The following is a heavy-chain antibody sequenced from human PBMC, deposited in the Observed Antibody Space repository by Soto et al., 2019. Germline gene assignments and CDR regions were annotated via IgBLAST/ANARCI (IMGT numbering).Heavy chain of an antibody. D-gene: IGHD6-6*01. CDR3: AGGYTSSYGYYYGMDV. CDR2: ISRSGNTM. Sequence: QVQLVESGGALVKPGGSLRLSCAASGFTSWDYDMSWIRQAPGKGLEWVSYISRSGNTMYYGDYVKGRFTISRDNSKNSRYLQVNSLRAAGTAVYYCAGGYTSSYGYYYGMDVWGQGTTVTVSS. CDR1: GFTSWDYD. J-gene: IGHJ6*02. V-gene: IGHV3-11*04.